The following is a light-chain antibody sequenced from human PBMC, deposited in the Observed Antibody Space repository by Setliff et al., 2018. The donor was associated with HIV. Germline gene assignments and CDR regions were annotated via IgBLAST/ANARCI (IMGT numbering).Light chain of an antibody. Sequence: QSVLTQPASVSGSPGQSITISCTGASSDVGGYNYVSWYQQHPDKAPKLLIYDVNTRPSGISGRFSGSKSGNTASLTISGLQAEDEADYYCSAYTTSSTVLFGGGTKVTVL. CDR2: DVN. V-gene: IGLV2-14*03. CDR3: SAYTTSSTVL. CDR1: SSDVGGYNY. J-gene: IGLJ2*01.